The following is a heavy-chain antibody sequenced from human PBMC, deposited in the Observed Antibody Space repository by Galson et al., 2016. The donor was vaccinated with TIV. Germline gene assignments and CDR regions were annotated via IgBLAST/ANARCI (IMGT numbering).Heavy chain of an antibody. CDR2: ISLDGSET. V-gene: IGHV3-74*01. J-gene: IGHJ5*01. Sequence: SLRLSCAASGFTFCSYGMHWVRQVPGKGPVWVSRISLDGSETTYADSVKGRFTISRANGRNTLYLQMNTLRVEDTAVYYCTRGSEYWFDSWGQGTLVTVSS. CDR3: TRGSEYWFDS. CDR1: GFTFCSYG.